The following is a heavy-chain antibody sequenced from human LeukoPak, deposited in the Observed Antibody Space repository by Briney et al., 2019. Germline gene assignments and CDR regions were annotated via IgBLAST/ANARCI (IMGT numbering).Heavy chain of an antibody. CDR3: ARLGSGSKY. Sequence: SETLSLTCTVSGGSISSSSYYWGWIRQPPGKGLEWIGSIYYSGSTYYNPSLKSRVTISVDTSKNQFSLKLSSVTAADTAVYYCARLGSGSKYWGQGTLVTVSS. CDR1: GGSISSSSYY. V-gene: IGHV4-39*07. J-gene: IGHJ4*02. D-gene: IGHD3-10*01. CDR2: IYYSGST.